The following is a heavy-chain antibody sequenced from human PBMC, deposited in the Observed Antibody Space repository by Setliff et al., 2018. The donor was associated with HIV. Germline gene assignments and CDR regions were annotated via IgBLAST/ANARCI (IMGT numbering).Heavy chain of an antibody. V-gene: IGHV4-4*02. D-gene: IGHD6-6*01. J-gene: IGHJ4*02. CDR3: AREFSSSSFDQ. CDR2: IYQNGLT. CDR1: GDSISSRNW. Sequence: PSETLSLTCAVTGDSISSRNWWSWVRQAPGKGLQWIGEIYQNGLTNYSPSLKSRVSMSLDKSKNQFSLKLTSVTAADTAVYYCAREFSSSSFDQWGQGTLVTVSS.